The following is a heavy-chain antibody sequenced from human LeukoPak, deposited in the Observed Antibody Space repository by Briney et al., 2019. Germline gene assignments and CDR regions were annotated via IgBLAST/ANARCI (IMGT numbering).Heavy chain of an antibody. V-gene: IGHV3-48*01. CDR2: INADSSTI. J-gene: IGHJ4*02. D-gene: IGHD3-22*01. CDR3: VRDNSRGQSLGVIY. CDR1: GFTFNNYA. Sequence: PGGSLRLSCAASGFTFNNYAMTWVRQAPGKGLEWISYINADSSTIQYADSVRGRFTTSRDNAKNSLYLQMNSLRAEDTAVYYCVRDNSRGQSLGVIYWGQGSLVTVSS.